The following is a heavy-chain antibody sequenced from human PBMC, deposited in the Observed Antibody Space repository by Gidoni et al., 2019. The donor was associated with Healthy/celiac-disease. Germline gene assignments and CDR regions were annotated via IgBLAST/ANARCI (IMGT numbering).Heavy chain of an antibody. D-gene: IGHD4-17*01. CDR3: ARDFTLITVTTGRYYYYGMDV. V-gene: IGHV3-21*01. Sequence: EVQLVESGGGLVKPGGSLRLSCAASGFTFSSYSMNWVRQAPGKGLGWVSSISRSSSYIYYADSVKGRFTISRDNAKNSLYLQMNSLRAEDTAVYYCARDFTLITVTTGRYYYYGMDVWGQGTTVTVSS. CDR1: GFTFSSYS. J-gene: IGHJ6*02. CDR2: ISRSSSYI.